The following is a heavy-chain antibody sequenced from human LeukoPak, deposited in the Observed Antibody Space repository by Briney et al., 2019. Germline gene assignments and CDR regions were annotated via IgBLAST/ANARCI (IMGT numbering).Heavy chain of an antibody. J-gene: IGHJ6*03. V-gene: IGHV3-23*01. CDR2: ISGSGGST. D-gene: IGHD6-25*01. Sequence: GGSLRLSCAASGFTFSSYAMSWVRQAPGKGLKWVSAISGSGGSTYYAASVKGRFTISRDNSKNTLYLQMNSLRAEDTAVYYCAKDRTASYYYYYMDVWGKGTTVTVSS. CDR1: GFTFSSYA. CDR3: AKDRTASYYYYYMDV.